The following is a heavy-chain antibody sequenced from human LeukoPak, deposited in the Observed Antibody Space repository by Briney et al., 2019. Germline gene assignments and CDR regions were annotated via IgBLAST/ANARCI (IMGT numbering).Heavy chain of an antibody. CDR2: ITVYNGNT. CDR1: GYTFTSYG. J-gene: IGHJ4*02. V-gene: IGHV1-18*01. D-gene: IGHD6-13*01. Sequence: GASVKVSCKASGYTFTSYGISCVRQAPGQGLEWMVWITVYNGNTNYEQKLQGRVTMTTETSTSKAYMELRSLRSDDTAVYYCARDGSGAAVDYWGQGTLVNVSS. CDR3: ARDGSGAAVDY.